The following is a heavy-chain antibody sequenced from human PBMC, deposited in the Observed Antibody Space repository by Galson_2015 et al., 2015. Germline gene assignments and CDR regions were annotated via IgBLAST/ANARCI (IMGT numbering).Heavy chain of an antibody. V-gene: IGHV3-23*01. CDR1: GFTFSSYA. CDR2: ISGSGTST. J-gene: IGHJ4*02. CDR3: AKVAAVVGKSPFDY. D-gene: IGHD6-19*01. Sequence: SLRLSCAASGFTFSSYAMSWVRQAPGKGLEWVSAISGSGTSTYYADSGKGRFTISRDSSKNTLYLQMNSLRAEDTALYYCAKVAAVVGKSPFDYWGQGALVTVSS.